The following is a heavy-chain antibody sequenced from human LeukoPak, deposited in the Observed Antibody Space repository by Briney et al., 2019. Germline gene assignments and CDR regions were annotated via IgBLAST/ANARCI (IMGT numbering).Heavy chain of an antibody. CDR1: GGSFSGYY. CDR3: ARAEWLLSGVLPVG. CDR2: INHSGST. V-gene: IGHV4-34*01. J-gene: IGHJ4*02. D-gene: IGHD3-3*01. Sequence: PSETLSLTWAVYGGSFSGYYWSWIRQPPGKGLEWIGEINHSGSTNYNPSLKSRVTISVDTSKNQFSLKLSSVTAADTAVYYCARAEWLLSGVLPVGWGQGTLVTVSS.